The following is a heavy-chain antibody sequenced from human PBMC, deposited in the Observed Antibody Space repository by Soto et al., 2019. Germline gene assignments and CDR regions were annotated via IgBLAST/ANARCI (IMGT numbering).Heavy chain of an antibody. CDR1: GFSLNEPRMG. CDR2: IFSSDEK. D-gene: IGHD2-15*01. Sequence: QVTWKESSPVHVKPTETLTLTCTVSGFSLNEPRMGVTWIRQSPGKALEWLANIFSSDEKSYSPSLMRRLTISKDTSTSQVVLSVTNMDPEDTATYYCARVHGSGFANNWFDPWGQGTQVTVSS. V-gene: IGHV2-26*01. CDR3: ARVHGSGFANNWFDP. J-gene: IGHJ5*02.